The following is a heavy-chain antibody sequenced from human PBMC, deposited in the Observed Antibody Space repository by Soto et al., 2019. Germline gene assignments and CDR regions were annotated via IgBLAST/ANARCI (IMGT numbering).Heavy chain of an antibody. CDR2: IKSKTDGGTT. Sequence: EVQLVESGGGLVKPGGSLRLSCAASGFAFTNAYMSWVRQAPGKGPEWVGRIKSKTDGGTTDYAAHVKGRFTISRDDSKNTLYLQMNSLKTEDTAVYYCITGIGYWGQGTLVTVSS. J-gene: IGHJ4*02. D-gene: IGHD1-26*01. V-gene: IGHV3-15*01. CDR1: GFAFTNAY. CDR3: ITGIGY.